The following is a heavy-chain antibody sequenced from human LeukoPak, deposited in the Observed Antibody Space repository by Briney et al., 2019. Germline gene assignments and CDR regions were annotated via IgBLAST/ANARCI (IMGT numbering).Heavy chain of an antibody. D-gene: IGHD1-1*01. CDR1: GFSFGSYA. V-gene: IGHV3-23*01. J-gene: IGHJ4*02. CDR3: TTRVEAQFDY. Sequence: GGSLRLSCAASGFSFGSYAMNWVRQAPGKGLEWVSGISGGGGSTYYADSVKGRFTISRDNAKNTLYLQMNSLRAEDTAVYYCTTRVEAQFDYWGQGTLVTVSS. CDR2: ISGGGGST.